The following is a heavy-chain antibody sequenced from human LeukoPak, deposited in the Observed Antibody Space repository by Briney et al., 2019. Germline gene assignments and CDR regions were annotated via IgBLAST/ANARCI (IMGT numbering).Heavy chain of an antibody. D-gene: IGHD6-13*01. V-gene: IGHV3-30*04. Sequence: GGALILSCAASVFTFSSCAMPWVRQAPGKGLEWVAVISYDGDNKYYADSVKGRFTISRDNAKNSLYLQMNSLRAEDTAVYYCARSLAAAGSPDDAFDIWGQGTMVTVSS. CDR2: ISYDGDNK. CDR3: ARSLAAAGSPDDAFDI. J-gene: IGHJ3*02. CDR1: VFTFSSCA.